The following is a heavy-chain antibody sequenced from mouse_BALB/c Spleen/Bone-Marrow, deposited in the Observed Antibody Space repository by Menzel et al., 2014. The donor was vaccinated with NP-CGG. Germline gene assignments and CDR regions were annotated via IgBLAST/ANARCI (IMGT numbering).Heavy chain of an antibody. V-gene: IGHV1-7*01. J-gene: IGHJ2*01. CDR3: ARSRTGTYFDY. D-gene: IGHD4-1*01. Sequence: VKLMESGAELAKPGASVKMSCKASGYTFXSYWMHWVKQRPGQGLEWIGYINPSTGYTEYNQKFKDKATLTADKSSSTAYMQLSSLTSEDSAVYYCARSRTGTYFDYWGQGTTLTVSS. CDR1: GYTFXSYW. CDR2: INPSTGYT.